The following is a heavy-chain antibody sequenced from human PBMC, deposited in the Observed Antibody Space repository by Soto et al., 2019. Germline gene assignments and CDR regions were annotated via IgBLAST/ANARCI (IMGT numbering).Heavy chain of an antibody. CDR2: IIPIFGTA. CDR1: GGTFSSYA. CDR3: ARETGTTASFYYYSGMDV. J-gene: IGHJ6*02. D-gene: IGHD1-1*01. Sequence: QVQLVQSGAEVKKPGSSVKVSCKASGGTFSSYAISWVRQAPGQGLEWMGGIIPIFGTADYAQKFQGRVMITGDESTSTAYMELSSLRSEDTAVYYCARETGTTASFYYYSGMDVWGQGTTVTVSS. V-gene: IGHV1-69*01.